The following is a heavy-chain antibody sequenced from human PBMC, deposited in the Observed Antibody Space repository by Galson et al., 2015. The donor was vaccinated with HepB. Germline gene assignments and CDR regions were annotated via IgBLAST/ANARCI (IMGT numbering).Heavy chain of an antibody. CDR2: IWYDGSNK. Sequence: SLRLSCAASGFTFSSYGMHWVRQAPGKGLEWVAVIWYDGSNKYYADSVKGRFTISRDNSKNTLYLQMNSLRAEDTAVYYCAGDYYDSSGYYYEGWGQGTLVTVSS. J-gene: IGHJ4*02. CDR1: GFTFSSYG. V-gene: IGHV3-33*01. CDR3: AGDYYDSSGYYYEG. D-gene: IGHD3-22*01.